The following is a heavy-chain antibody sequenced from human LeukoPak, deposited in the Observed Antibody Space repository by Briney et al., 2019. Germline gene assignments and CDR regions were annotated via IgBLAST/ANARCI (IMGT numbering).Heavy chain of an antibody. D-gene: IGHD3-10*01. CDR3: ARDGITMVRGVMPFDY. J-gene: IGHJ4*02. Sequence: PSETLSLTCTVSGGSISSYYWSWIRQPPGKGLEWIGYIYYSGSTNYNPSLKSRVTMSVDTSKNQFSLKLSSVTAADTAVYYCARDGITMVRGVMPFDYWGQGTLVTVSS. CDR1: GGSISSYY. V-gene: IGHV4-59*12. CDR2: IYYSGST.